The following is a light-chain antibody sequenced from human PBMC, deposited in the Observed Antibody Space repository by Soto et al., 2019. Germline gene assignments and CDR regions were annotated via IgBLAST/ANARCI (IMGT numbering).Light chain of an antibody. Sequence: EIVLTQSPATLSSFPGDRVTLSCRASQAVNTRLAWYQHKPGQAPRLLIYLASNRAAGVPARFSGSGSGTDFTLTISNVEPEDFAVYYCHQRQSWPRTFGQGTTADIK. CDR1: QAVNTR. V-gene: IGKV3-11*01. CDR2: LAS. J-gene: IGKJ1*01. CDR3: HQRQSWPRT.